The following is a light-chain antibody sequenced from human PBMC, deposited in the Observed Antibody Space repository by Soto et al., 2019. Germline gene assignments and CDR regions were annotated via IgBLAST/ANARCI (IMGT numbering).Light chain of an antibody. J-gene: IGKJ4*01. V-gene: IGKV1-5*03. CDR1: QRISSW. CDR3: QQYDSYSLT. Sequence: DIQMTQSPSTLSASVGDRVTITCRASQRISSWLAWYQQKPGKAPNLLIYKASTLQSGVPSKFTGRGSGAECTLTISSLQPYYVATDYCQQYDSYSLTFGGGTKVEIK. CDR2: KAS.